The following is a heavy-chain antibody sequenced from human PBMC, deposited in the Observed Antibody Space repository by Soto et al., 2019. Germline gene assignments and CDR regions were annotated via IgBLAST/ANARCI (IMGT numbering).Heavy chain of an antibody. J-gene: IGHJ4*02. CDR3: AKVETAMVFFDY. Sequence: PGGSRRRLCASSGLTFSSYGMSWVRQAPGKGLEWVSAISGSGGSAYYADSVKGRFTISRDNSENTLYLQMNSLRAEDTAVYYCAKVETAMVFFDYWGQGTLVTVSS. V-gene: IGHV3-23*01. D-gene: IGHD5-18*01. CDR1: GLTFSSYG. CDR2: ISGSGGSA.